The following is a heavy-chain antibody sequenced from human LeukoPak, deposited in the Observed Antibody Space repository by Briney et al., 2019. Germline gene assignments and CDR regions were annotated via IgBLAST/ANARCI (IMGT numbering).Heavy chain of an antibody. CDR3: ARRVISEISIDKGNWLDP. CDR1: GGSISSGYY. Sequence: SETLSLTCTVSGGSISSGYYWGWIRQPPGKGLEWIGSIYHSGSTYYDPSLKSRVTISVDTSKNQFSLKLSSVTAADTAVYYCARRVISEISIDKGNWLDPWGQGTLVTVSS. CDR2: IYHSGST. V-gene: IGHV4-38-2*02. J-gene: IGHJ5*02. D-gene: IGHD3-3*01.